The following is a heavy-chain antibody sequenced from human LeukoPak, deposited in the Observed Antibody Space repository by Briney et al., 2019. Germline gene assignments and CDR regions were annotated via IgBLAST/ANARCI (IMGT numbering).Heavy chain of an antibody. J-gene: IGHJ4*02. CDR2: IYYSGST. CDR3: ARDGEMATIENYFVY. D-gene: IGHD5-24*01. CDR1: GFTFSSYS. V-gene: IGHV4-39*07. Sequence: GSLRLSCAASGFTFSSYSMNWIRQPPGKGLEWLGSIYYSGSTHYNPSLKSRVTISLDTSKNQFSLRLSSVTAADTAVYYCARDGEMATIENYFVYWGQGTLVTVSS.